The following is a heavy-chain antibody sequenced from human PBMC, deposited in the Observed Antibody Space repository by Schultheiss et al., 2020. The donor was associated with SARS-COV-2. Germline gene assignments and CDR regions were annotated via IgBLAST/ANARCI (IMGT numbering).Heavy chain of an antibody. J-gene: IGHJ6*03. CDR1: GGSNSSYY. CDR3: ARGPSDSLQRHSYYMDV. Sequence: SETLSLTCTVSGGSNSSYYWSWIRQPPGKGLEWIGYIYYSGSTYYNPSLKSRVTISVDTSKNQFSLKLSSVTAADTAVYYCARGPSDSLQRHSYYMDVWGKGTTVTVSS. CDR2: IYYSGST. D-gene: IGHD1-1*01. V-gene: IGHV4-59*01.